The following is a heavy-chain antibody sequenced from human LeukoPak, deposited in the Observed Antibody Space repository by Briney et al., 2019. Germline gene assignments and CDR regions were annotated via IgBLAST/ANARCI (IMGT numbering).Heavy chain of an antibody. CDR2: INHSGST. D-gene: IGHD1-26*01. Sequence: KASETLSLTCAVYGGSFSGYYWSWIRQPPGKGLEWIGEINHSGSTNYNPSLKSRVTISVDTSKNQFSLKLSSVTAADTAVYYCARGGNVGLSYWGLGTLVTVSS. V-gene: IGHV4-34*01. CDR1: GGSFSGYY. J-gene: IGHJ4*02. CDR3: ARGGNVGLSY.